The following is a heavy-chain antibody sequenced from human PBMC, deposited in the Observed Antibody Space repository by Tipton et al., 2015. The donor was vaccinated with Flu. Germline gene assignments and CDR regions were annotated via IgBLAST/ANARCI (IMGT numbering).Heavy chain of an antibody. CDR2: IRSEANGATT. V-gene: IGHV3-49*04. J-gene: IGHJ6*02. Sequence: SLRLSCTASGFNFGDYAMAWVRQGPGKGLEWVGYIRSEANGATTEYAASVKGRFSISRDDFKKIAYLQMNSLEIEDTGVYHCTRDAVVVVPSYYYYYGMDVWGQGTTVTVSS. CDR3: TRDAVVVVPSYYYYYGMDV. D-gene: IGHD2-2*01. CDR1: GFNFGDYA.